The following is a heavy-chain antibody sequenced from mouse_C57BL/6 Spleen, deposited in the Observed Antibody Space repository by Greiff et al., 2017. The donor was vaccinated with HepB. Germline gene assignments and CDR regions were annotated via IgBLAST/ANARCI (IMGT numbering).Heavy chain of an antibody. J-gene: IGHJ2*01. CDR1: GYSITSGYY. CDR2: ISYDGSN. CDR3: ARLATVVATVDY. D-gene: IGHD1-1*01. V-gene: IGHV3-6*01. Sequence: ESGPGLVKPSQSLSLTCSVTGYSITSGYYWNWIRQFPGNKLEWMGYISYDGSNNYNPSLKNRISITRDTSKNQFFLKLNSVTTEDTATYYCARLATVVATVDYWGQGTTLTVSS.